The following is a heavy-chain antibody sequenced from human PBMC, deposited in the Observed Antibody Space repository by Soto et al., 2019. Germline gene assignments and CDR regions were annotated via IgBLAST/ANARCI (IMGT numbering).Heavy chain of an antibody. D-gene: IGHD4-17*01. CDR3: ALTGCYGSRIDALDL. J-gene: IGHJ3*01. CDR1: GFSLSTSGVG. V-gene: IGHV2-5*02. Sequence: QITLKESGPALVKPTQTLTLTCTFSGFSLSTSGVGMGWIRQPPGKALEWLALIYWDDDKRYSPALKSRPTITNDPAKCHVGLTVTTMDPVDTATYYCALTGCYGSRIDALDLWGQGTMVTVSS. CDR2: IYWDDDK.